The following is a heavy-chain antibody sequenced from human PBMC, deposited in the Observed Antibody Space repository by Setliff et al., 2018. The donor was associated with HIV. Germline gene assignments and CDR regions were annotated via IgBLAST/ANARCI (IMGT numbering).Heavy chain of an antibody. CDR1: GYSISTAYY. V-gene: IGHV4-38-2*01. Sequence: SETLSLTCAVSGYSISTAYYWGWIRQPPGKGLEWIGSVYHSGTTYYNPSLKSRVTISMDTSKNQVSLRLKSVTAADTAIYYCVTSKPHNWNDGANWFDPWGQRTLVTVSS. J-gene: IGHJ5*02. D-gene: IGHD1-20*01. CDR3: VTSKPHNWNDGANWFDP. CDR2: VYHSGTT.